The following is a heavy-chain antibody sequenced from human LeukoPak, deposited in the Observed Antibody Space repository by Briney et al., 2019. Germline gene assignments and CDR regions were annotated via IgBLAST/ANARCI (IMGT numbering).Heavy chain of an antibody. J-gene: IGHJ6*03. Sequence: ASMKVSCKASGYTFTSYGISWVRQAPGQGLEWMGGIIPIFGTANYAQKFQGRVTITADESTSTAYMELSSLRSEDTAVYYCARAAVPAARYYYYYMDVWGKGTTVTVSS. CDR2: IIPIFGTA. CDR1: GYTFTSYG. CDR3: ARAAVPAARYYYYYMDV. V-gene: IGHV1-69*13. D-gene: IGHD2-2*01.